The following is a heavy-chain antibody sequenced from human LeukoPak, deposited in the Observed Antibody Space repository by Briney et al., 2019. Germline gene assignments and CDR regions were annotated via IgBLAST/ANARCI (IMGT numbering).Heavy chain of an antibody. CDR2: VYYGGST. CDR3: ARGGIRGYSAFDNLDF. CDR1: GASINDFY. Sequence: SETLSLTCALSGASINDFYWTWIRQPPGKGLEWIGYVYYGGSTNYNPSLKSRVSMSVDTSKNQFSLTLTSVTVADTAFYYCARGGIRGYSAFDNLDFWGLGTHVTVSS. D-gene: IGHD5-12*01. V-gene: IGHV4-59*01. J-gene: IGHJ4*02.